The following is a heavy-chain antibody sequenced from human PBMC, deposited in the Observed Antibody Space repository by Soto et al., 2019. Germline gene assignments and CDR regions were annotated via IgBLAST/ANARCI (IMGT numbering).Heavy chain of an antibody. CDR2: ISSGSSYI. CDR3: ASGGAAPDY. J-gene: IGHJ4*02. Sequence: EVQLVESGGGLVKPGGCLRLSCSASGFTFSIYNMSWVRQAPGKGLEWVSSISSGSSYIYYADSVKGRFTISRDNAKNSLYLQMTSLRAEDTAMYYCASGGAAPDYWGQGTLVTVSS. D-gene: IGHD6-13*01. CDR1: GFTFSIYN. V-gene: IGHV3-21*01.